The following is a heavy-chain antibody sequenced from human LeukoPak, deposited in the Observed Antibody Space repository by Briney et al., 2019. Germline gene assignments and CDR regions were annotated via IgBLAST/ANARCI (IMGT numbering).Heavy chain of an antibody. V-gene: IGHV3-66*01. CDR3: ARRAGCSSSGCPFDYWAFDY. CDR1: GFTVSSYY. Sequence: GGSLRLSCAASGFTVSSYYMGWVRQAPGKGLEWVSVIYSGGDTYYADSVKGRFTISRDNSKNMIYLEMNSLRAEDTAVYYCARRAGCSSSGCPFDYWAFDYWGQGTLVTVSS. J-gene: IGHJ4*02. CDR2: IYSGGDT. D-gene: IGHD2-2*01.